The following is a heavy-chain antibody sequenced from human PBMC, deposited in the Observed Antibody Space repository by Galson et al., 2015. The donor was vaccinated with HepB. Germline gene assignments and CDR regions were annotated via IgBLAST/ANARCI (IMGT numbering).Heavy chain of an antibody. V-gene: IGHV3-71*01. CDR2: IRSKVYGGTT. CDR3: AKDLPANNNLPQLMFDY. J-gene: IGHJ4*02. CDR1: GFTFSNAW. D-gene: IGHD3-10*02. Sequence: SLRLSCAASGFTFSNAWMTWVRQAPGKGLEWVGFIRSKVYGGTTEYAASVKGRFTISRDDSKSTAYLQMNSLRVEDTAVYYCAKDLPANNNLPQLMFDYWGQGILVTVSS.